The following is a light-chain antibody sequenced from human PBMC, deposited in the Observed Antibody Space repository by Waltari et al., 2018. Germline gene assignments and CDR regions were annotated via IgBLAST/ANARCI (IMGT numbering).Light chain of an antibody. CDR3: QSYDTSLSVV. J-gene: IGLJ3*02. CDR1: GSNIGAGYD. CDR2: GST. Sequence: QSVLTQPPPVSGAPGQRVTISCTGSGSNIGAGYDVPWYQQLPRAAPKLLIYGSTSRPLGVPARFFGSTSGTSASLAITGLQAEDEADYYCQSYDTSLSVVFGGGTKLTVL. V-gene: IGLV1-40*01.